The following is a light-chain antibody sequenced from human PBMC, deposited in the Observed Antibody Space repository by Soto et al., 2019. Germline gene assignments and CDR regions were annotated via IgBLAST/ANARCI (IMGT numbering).Light chain of an antibody. Sequence: DIQMTQSPSTLSPSVGDRVTITCRASQSISDSLAWYQQKPGKAPYLLISDASSLERGAPSRFSGSGSGTEFTLTSSRLQPDDFATYYCQQYIGHSGTLGQGTKVDIK. J-gene: IGKJ1*01. CDR3: QQYIGHSGT. CDR1: QSISDS. V-gene: IGKV1-5*01. CDR2: DAS.